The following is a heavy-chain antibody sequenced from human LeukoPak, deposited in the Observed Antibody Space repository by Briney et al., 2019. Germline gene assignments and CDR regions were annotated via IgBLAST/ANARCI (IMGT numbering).Heavy chain of an antibody. J-gene: IGHJ4*02. Sequence: GGSLRLSCAASGFTFSSYEMNWVRQAPGKGLEWVGRVKSKTDGGTTDYTAPVKGRFTISRDDSKNTLYLQMNSLKTEDTAVYYCTTAGRRGYSGYDPRAAFDYWGQGTLVTVSS. CDR2: VKSKTDGGTT. D-gene: IGHD5-12*01. CDR3: TTAGRRGYSGYDPRAAFDY. CDR1: GFTFSSYE. V-gene: IGHV3-15*01.